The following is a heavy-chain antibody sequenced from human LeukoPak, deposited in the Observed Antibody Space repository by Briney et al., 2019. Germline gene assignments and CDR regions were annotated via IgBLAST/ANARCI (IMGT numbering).Heavy chain of an antibody. J-gene: IGHJ4*02. CDR2: IIPIFGTA. V-gene: IGHV1-69*05. CDR3: ARVYDILTGYYS. Sequence: SVKVSCKASGYTFTSYGISWVRQAPGQGLEWMGGIIPIFGTANYAQKFQGRVTITTDESTSTAYMELSSLRSEDTAVYYCARVYDILTGYYSWGQGTLVTVSS. CDR1: GYTFTSYG. D-gene: IGHD3-9*01.